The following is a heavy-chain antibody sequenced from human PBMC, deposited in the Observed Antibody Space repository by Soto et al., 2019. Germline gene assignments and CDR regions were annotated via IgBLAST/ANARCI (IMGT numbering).Heavy chain of an antibody. V-gene: IGHV3-23*01. CDR3: AKRGLIGTYYFDY. CDR2: IGTSANT. CDR1: GFTFSSYA. Sequence: GGSLRLSCAASGFTFSSYAMSWVRQAPGKGLEWVSSIGTSANTYYADSVKGRFTISRDNSKNTLYLQMNSLRAEDTAVYYCAKRGLIGTYYFDYWGLGTLVTVSS. J-gene: IGHJ4*02. D-gene: IGHD3-16*01.